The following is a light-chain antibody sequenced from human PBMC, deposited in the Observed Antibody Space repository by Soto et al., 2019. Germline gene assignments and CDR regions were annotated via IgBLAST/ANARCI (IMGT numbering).Light chain of an antibody. CDR3: HKYDSAPWT. CDR2: GAS. Sequence: ERVMTQSPATLSVSPGERATLSCRASQSVGSNLAWYQQKPGQAPRLLIFGASSRATGVPARFSGSGSGTEFTLTINSLQSEDVATYYCHKYDSAPWTFGPGTKVEL. V-gene: IGKV3-15*01. J-gene: IGKJ1*01. CDR1: QSVGSN.